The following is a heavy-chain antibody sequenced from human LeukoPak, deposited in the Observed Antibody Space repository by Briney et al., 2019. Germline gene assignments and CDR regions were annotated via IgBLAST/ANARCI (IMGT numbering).Heavy chain of an antibody. D-gene: IGHD1-26*01. CDR3: ARVLDGVGATRSFDY. CDR1: GFTFSSYS. Sequence: GGSLRLSCAASGFTFSSYSMNWVRQAPGKGLEWVSSISSSSSYIYYADSVKGRFTISRDNAKNSLYLQMNSLRAEDTAVYYCARVLDGVGATRSFDYWGQGTLVTVSS. V-gene: IGHV3-21*01. J-gene: IGHJ4*02. CDR2: ISSSSSYI.